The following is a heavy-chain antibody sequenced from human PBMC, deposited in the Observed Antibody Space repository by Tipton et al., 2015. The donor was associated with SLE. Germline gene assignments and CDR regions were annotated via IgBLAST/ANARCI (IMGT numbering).Heavy chain of an antibody. CDR3: ARDSSGGYNWFDP. D-gene: IGHD3-22*01. V-gene: IGHV4-30-2*01. CDR1: GGSISDIIYS. Sequence: TLSLTCTVSGGSISDIIYSWSWIRQPPGKGLEWIGNIYHSGSTYYNPSLKSRVTISIDRSKNQFSLKLSSVTAADTAVYYCARDSSGGYNWFDPWGQGTLVTVSS. CDR2: IYHSGST. J-gene: IGHJ5*02.